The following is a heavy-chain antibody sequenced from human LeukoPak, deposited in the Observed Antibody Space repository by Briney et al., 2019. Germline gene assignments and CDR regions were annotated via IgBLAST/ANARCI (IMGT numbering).Heavy chain of an antibody. CDR1: GGSFSGYY. Sequence: SETLSLTCAVYGGSFSGYYWSWIRQPPGKGLEWIGEINHSGSTNYNPSLKSRVTISVDTSKNQFSLKLSSVTAADTAVYYCAISSTHRTVGYWGQGTLVTVSS. CDR2: INHSGST. D-gene: IGHD1-26*01. J-gene: IGHJ4*02. V-gene: IGHV4-34*01. CDR3: AISSTHRTVGY.